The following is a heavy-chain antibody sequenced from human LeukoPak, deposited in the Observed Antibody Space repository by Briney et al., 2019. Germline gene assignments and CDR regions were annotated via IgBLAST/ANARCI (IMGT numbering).Heavy chain of an antibody. D-gene: IGHD3-10*01. CDR3: ARFSYYGSGSYRDY. V-gene: IGHV1-2*02. CDR2: INPNSGGT. Sequence: ASVKVSCKASGYTFTGYYMHWVRQAPGQGLEWMGWINPNSGGTNYAQKFQGRVTITRDTSISTAYMELSRLRSDDTAVYYCARFSYYGSGSYRDYWGQGTLVTVSS. CDR1: GYTFTGYY. J-gene: IGHJ4*02.